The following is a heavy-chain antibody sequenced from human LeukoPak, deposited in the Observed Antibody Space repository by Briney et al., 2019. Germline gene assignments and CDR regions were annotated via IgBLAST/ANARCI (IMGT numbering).Heavy chain of an antibody. V-gene: IGHV3-33*06. D-gene: IGHD3-10*01. CDR3: AKSRVYGSGSYPSHY. CDR2: IWYDGSNK. J-gene: IGHJ4*02. CDR1: GSTFSSYG. Sequence: GGSLRLSCAASGSTFSSYGMHWVRQAPGKGLEWVAVIWYDGSNKYYADSVKGRFTISRDNSKNTLYLQMNSLRAEDTAVYYCAKSRVYGSGSYPSHYWGQGTLVTVSS.